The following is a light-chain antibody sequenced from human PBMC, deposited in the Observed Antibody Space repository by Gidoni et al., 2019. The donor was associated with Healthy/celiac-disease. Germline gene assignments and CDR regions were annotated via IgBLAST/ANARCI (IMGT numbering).Light chain of an antibody. V-gene: IGKV3-11*01. Sequence: EIVLTQSPATLSLSPGERATLSCRASQSVSSYLAWYQQTPGQAPRLLIYDASNRATGIPARFSGSGPGTDFTLTISSLEPEDFAVYYCQQRSNWPIFTFGPGTKVDIK. CDR2: DAS. J-gene: IGKJ3*01. CDR1: QSVSSY. CDR3: QQRSNWPIFT.